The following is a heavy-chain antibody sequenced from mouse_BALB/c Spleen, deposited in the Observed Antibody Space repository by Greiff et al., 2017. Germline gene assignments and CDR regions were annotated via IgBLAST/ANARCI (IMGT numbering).Heavy chain of an antibody. D-gene: IGHD2-14*01. CDR3: ARSYYRDYYAMDY. Sequence: DVMLVESGGGLVQPGGSRKLSCAASGFTFSSFGMHWVRQAPEKGLEWVAYISSGSSTIYYADTVKGRFTISRDNPKNTLFLQMTSLRSEDTAMYYCARSYYRDYYAMDYWGQGTSVTVSS. CDR1: GFTFSSFG. CDR2: ISSGSSTI. J-gene: IGHJ4*01. V-gene: IGHV5-17*02.